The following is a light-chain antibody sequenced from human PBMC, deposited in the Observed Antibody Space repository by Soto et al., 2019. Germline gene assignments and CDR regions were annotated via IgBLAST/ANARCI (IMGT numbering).Light chain of an antibody. CDR2: DAS. J-gene: IGKJ4*01. CDR3: QQYGDSPLT. Sequence: VFTQSACTLSLSPGERATLSCRASQTVRNNYLAWYQQKPGQAPKLLIHDASSRATGIPDRFSGGGSGTDFILTISRLEPEDFAMYYCQQYGDSPLTFGGGTKVDIK. CDR1: QTVRNNY. V-gene: IGKV3-20*01.